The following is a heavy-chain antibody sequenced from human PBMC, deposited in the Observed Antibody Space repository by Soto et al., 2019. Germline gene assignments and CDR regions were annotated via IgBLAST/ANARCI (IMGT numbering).Heavy chain of an antibody. CDR1: GFTFSKYA. CDR2: VSFDGNNR. CDR3: VKSFFYDSSGYHYGLFDH. Sequence: GGSLRLSCAASGFTFSKYAMYWVRQAPGRGPEWVAVVSFDGNNRFHADSVRGRFTISRDNSKSTLFLQMDSLRVEDKAVYYCVKSFFYDSSGYHYGLFDHWGQGTLVTVST. V-gene: IGHV3-30*18. D-gene: IGHD3-22*01. J-gene: IGHJ4*02.